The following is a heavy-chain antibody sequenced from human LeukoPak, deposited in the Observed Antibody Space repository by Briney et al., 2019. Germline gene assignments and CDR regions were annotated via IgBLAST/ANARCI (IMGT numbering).Heavy chain of an antibody. CDR2: ISYDGSNK. V-gene: IGHV3-30*04. D-gene: IGHD3-10*01. CDR3: ARVGTLWFGELYDAFDI. Sequence: GGSLRLSCAASGFTFSSYAMHWVRQAPGKGLEWVAVISYDGSNKYYADSVKGRFTISRDNSKNTLYLQMNSLRAEDTAVYYCARVGTLWFGELYDAFDIWGQGTMDTVSS. CDR1: GFTFSSYA. J-gene: IGHJ3*02.